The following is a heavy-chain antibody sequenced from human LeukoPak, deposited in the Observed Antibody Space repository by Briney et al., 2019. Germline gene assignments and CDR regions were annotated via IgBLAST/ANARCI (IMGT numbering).Heavy chain of an antibody. V-gene: IGHV4-39*01. J-gene: IGHJ4*02. D-gene: IGHD5-18*01. CDR1: GGSISSSSYY. Sequence: SETLSLTCTVSGGSISSSSYYWGWVRQPPGKGLEWIGSIYYSGSTYYNSSLKGRVTISVDTSKNQVSLKLSSVTAADTAVYYCARLRGYSYGDFDYWGQGTLVTVSS. CDR3: ARLRGYSYGDFDY. CDR2: IYYSGST.